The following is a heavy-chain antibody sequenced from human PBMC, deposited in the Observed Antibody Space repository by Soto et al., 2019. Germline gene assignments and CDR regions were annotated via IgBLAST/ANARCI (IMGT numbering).Heavy chain of an antibody. D-gene: IGHD2-21*02. CDR3: ARGASSCGGDCYEYYFDY. V-gene: IGHV4-59*01. CDR1: GGSISSYY. J-gene: IGHJ4*02. Sequence: QVQLQESGPGLVKPSETLSLTCTVSGGSISSYYWSWIRQPPGKGLEWIGYIYYSGSTNYNPSLKSRVTISVETSKTQFSLKLSSVTAADTAVYYCARGASSCGGDCYEYYFDYWGQGTLVTVSS. CDR2: IYYSGST.